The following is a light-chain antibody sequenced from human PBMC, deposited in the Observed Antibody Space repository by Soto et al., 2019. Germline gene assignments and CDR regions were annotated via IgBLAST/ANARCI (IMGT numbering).Light chain of an antibody. Sequence: QSVLTQPPSVSGAPGQRVTISCTGSSSNIGAGYDVHWYQQLPGTAPKLLIYGNSNRPSGVPDRFSGSKSGTSASLDITGLQAEYEYEYYCQSYDSSRSGWVFVGGTKLTVL. J-gene: IGLJ3*02. V-gene: IGLV1-40*01. CDR3: QSYDSSRSGWV. CDR1: SSNIGAGYD. CDR2: GNS.